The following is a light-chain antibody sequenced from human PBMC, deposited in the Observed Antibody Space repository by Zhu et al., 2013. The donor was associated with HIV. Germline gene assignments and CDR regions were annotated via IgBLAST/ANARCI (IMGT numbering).Light chain of an antibody. CDR1: SSNIEDNY. J-gene: IGLJ2*01. Sequence: QSVLTQPPSVSAAPGQKVTISCSGSSSNIEDNYVCWYQHLPGTAPKFLIYDNNKRFSGIPDRFSGSKSGTSATLVITGLQTGDEADYYCVTWDSTLNAVVFGGGTKLTVL. CDR2: DNN. V-gene: IGLV1-51*01. CDR3: VTWDSTLNAVV.